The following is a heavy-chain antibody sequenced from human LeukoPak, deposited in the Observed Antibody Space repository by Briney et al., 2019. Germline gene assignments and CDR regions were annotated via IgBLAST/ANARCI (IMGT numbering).Heavy chain of an antibody. Sequence: PGGSLRLSCAASGFTLSHYYMTWIRQAPGKGLEWLSCISSSGDTIYYADSVKGRFTVSRDNAENSLYLQMNSLRAEDTAMYYCARQGSEIDYWGQGTLLTVSS. CDR2: ISSSGDTI. V-gene: IGHV3-11*01. CDR1: GFTLSHYY. CDR3: ARQGSEIDY. J-gene: IGHJ4*02.